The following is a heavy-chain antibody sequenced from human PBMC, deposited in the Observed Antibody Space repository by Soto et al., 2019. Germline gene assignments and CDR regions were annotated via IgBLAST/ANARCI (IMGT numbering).Heavy chain of an antibody. CDR1: GLTFSTYG. CDR3: AKVEHGDYYYYFGMDV. J-gene: IGHJ6*02. D-gene: IGHD4-17*01. Sequence: GGSLRLSCAASGLTFSTYGMHWVRQAPGKGLEWVAVISSDGRYKYYADSVKGRFTISRDSSKNTLYLQMNSLRPEDTAVYYCAKVEHGDYYYYFGMDVWGQGTTVTVSS. CDR2: ISSDGRYK. V-gene: IGHV3-30*18.